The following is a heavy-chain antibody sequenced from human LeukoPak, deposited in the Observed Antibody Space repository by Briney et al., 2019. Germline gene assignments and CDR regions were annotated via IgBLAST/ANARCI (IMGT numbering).Heavy chain of an antibody. V-gene: IGHV4-30-4*01. Sequence: SEILSLTCTVSGGSISSGDYYWSWIRQPPGKGLEWIGYIYYSGSTYYNPSLKSRVTISVDTSKNQFSLKLSSVTAADTAVYYCASSYYDSSGVDAFDIWGQGTMVTVSS. CDR3: ASSYYDSSGVDAFDI. J-gene: IGHJ3*02. CDR1: GGSISSGDYY. D-gene: IGHD3-22*01. CDR2: IYYSGST.